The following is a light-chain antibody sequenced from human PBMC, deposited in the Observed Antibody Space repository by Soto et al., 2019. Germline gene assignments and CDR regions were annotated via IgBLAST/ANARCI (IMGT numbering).Light chain of an antibody. CDR1: QSISTY. CDR3: QHYNLYSPWT. J-gene: IGKJ1*01. Sequence: DIQMTQSPSTLSASVGDRVTITCRASQSISTYLAWYQQKPGKAPKLPIYKASILESGVPSRFSGSVSGTEFTLTITSLQPDDFATYHCQHYNLYSPWTFGQGTKVAIK. V-gene: IGKV1-5*03. CDR2: KAS.